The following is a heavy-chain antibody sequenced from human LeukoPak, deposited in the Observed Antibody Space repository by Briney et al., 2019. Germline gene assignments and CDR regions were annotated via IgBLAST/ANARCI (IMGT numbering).Heavy chain of an antibody. CDR2: ISSSSSTI. J-gene: IGHJ6*03. CDR3: ARAVSSSRYYYYYYMDV. V-gene: IGHV3-48*01. CDR1: GFNFSTYE. D-gene: IGHD6-6*01. Sequence: GGSLRLSCAASGFNFSTYEMNWVRQAPGKGLEWVSYISSSSSTIYYADSVKGRFTISRDNAKNSLYLQMNSLRAEDTAVYYCARAVSSSRYYYYYYMDVWGKGTTVTVSS.